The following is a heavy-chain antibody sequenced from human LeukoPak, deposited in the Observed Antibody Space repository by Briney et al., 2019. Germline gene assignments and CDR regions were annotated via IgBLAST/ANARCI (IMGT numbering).Heavy chain of an antibody. Sequence: SSETLSLTCTVSGGSISSYYWSWIRQPPGKGLEWIGYIYYSGSTNYNPSLKSRVTISVDTSKNQFSLKLSSVTAADTAVYYCARDQPYYDILTGYTPGGWFDPWGQGTLVTVSS. D-gene: IGHD3-9*01. V-gene: IGHV4-59*01. CDR3: ARDQPYYDILTGYTPGGWFDP. CDR1: GGSISSYY. J-gene: IGHJ5*02. CDR2: IYYSGST.